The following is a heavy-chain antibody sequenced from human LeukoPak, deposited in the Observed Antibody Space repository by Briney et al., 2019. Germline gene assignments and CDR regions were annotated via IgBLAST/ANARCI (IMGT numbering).Heavy chain of an antibody. CDR3: ARTTVTSGPYWYFDL. V-gene: IGHV3-13*01. Sequence: GGSLRLSCAASGFTLSNYDMHWVRQATGEGLEWVSGIDIAGDTYYPGSVRGRFTISRENAENSLYLHMNSLRAGDTGVYYCARTTVTSGPYWYFDLWGRGTLVTVS. J-gene: IGHJ2*01. CDR2: IDIAGDT. D-gene: IGHD4-17*01. CDR1: GFTLSNYD.